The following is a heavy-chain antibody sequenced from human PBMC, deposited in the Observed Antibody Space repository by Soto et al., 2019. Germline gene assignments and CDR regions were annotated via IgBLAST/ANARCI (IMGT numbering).Heavy chain of an antibody. CDR3: ARDLDGLHDDTSGPFPRPG. CDR2: IHSSGSI. CDR1: GGSISSDDYY. Sequence: SETLYLTCTVSGGSISSDDYYWSWIRQAPGRGLEWIGYIHSSGSIYYNPSLKSRATMSIDTAGNQFSLKVSSVTVADTAVYYCARDLDGLHDDTSGPFPRPGWGQGTLVTVSS. D-gene: IGHD3-22*01. V-gene: IGHV4-30-4*01. J-gene: IGHJ1*01.